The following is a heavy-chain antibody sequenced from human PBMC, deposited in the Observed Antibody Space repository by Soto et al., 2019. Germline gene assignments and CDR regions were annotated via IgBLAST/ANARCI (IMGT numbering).Heavy chain of an antibody. CDR3: ARGYGYDSSGYYPAGTIPGWFDP. CDR1: GGSISSGDYY. Sequence: SETLSLTCTVSGGSISSGDYYWSWIRQPPGKGLEWIGYIYYSGSTYYNPSLKSRVTISVDTSKNQFSLKLSSVTAADTAVYYCARGYGYDSSGYYPAGTIPGWFDPWGQGTLVTVSS. V-gene: IGHV4-30-4*01. D-gene: IGHD3-22*01. CDR2: IYYSGST. J-gene: IGHJ5*02.